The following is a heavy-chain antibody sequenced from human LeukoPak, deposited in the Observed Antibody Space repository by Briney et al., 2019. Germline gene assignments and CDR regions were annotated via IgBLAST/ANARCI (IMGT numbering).Heavy chain of an antibody. J-gene: IGHJ4*02. Sequence: ASVKVSCKASGGTFSSYAISWVRQAPGQGLEWMGWISAYNGNTNYAQKLQGRVTMTTDTSTSTAYMELRSLRSDDTAVYYCARDGRGYCSSTSCYGRRFDYWGQGTLVTVSS. D-gene: IGHD2-2*03. CDR1: GGTFSSYA. V-gene: IGHV1-18*01. CDR2: ISAYNGNT. CDR3: ARDGRGYCSSTSCYGRRFDY.